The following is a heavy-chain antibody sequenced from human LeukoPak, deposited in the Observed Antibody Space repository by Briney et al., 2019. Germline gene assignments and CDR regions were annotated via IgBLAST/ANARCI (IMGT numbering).Heavy chain of an antibody. CDR1: GFTFDDYA. Sequence: TGGSLRLSCAGSGFTFDDYAMHWVRHTPGKGREWVSGISWNSGNIAYADFVGGRFTISRDNAKNSLSLQMNSLSDEDTAVYYCAKDAYGGATFFYYMDVWGKGTTVTVSS. J-gene: IGHJ6*03. V-gene: IGHV3-9*01. CDR3: AKDAYGGATFFYYMDV. CDR2: ISWNSGNI. D-gene: IGHD2/OR15-2a*01.